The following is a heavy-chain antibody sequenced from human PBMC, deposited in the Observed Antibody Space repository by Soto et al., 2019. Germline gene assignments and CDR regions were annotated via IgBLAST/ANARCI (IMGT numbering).Heavy chain of an antibody. CDR3: AKGEGIAVAGTGLFFDY. Sequence: PGGSLRLSCAASGFTFSSYAMSWVRQAPGKGLEWVSAISGSGGSTYYADSVKGRFTISRDNPKNTLYLQMNSLRAEDTAVYYCAKGEGIAVAGTGLFFDYRGQGTLVTVSS. CDR2: ISGSGGST. V-gene: IGHV3-23*01. D-gene: IGHD6-19*01. CDR1: GFTFSSYA. J-gene: IGHJ4*02.